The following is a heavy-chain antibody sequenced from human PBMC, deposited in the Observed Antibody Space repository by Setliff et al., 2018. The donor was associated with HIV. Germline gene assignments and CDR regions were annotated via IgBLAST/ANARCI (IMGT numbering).Heavy chain of an antibody. D-gene: IGHD3-3*01. CDR1: GYTFTNYW. CDR2: IYPGGSDT. J-gene: IGHJ5*01. Sequence: PGASLKISCRGSGYTFTNYWIGWVRQMPGRGLEWMGIIYPGGSDTRYSPPFEGQVTMSADKSINTAYLQWNSLKASDTAMYYCARQPTDTSGYNNWFDSWGQGTLVTVSS. CDR3: ARQPTDTSGYNNWFDS. V-gene: IGHV5-51*01.